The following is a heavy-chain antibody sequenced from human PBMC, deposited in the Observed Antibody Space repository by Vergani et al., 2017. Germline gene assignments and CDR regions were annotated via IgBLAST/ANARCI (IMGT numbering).Heavy chain of an antibody. J-gene: IGHJ4*02. CDR2: INHSGST. Sequence: QVQLQESGPGLVKPSGTLSLTCAVSGGSISSSNWWSWVRQPPGKGLEWIGEINHSGSTNYNPSLKSRVTISVDTSKNQFSLKLSSVTAADTAVYYCARGGHYGYPYFDYWGQGTLVTVSS. V-gene: IGHV4-4*02. CDR3: ARGGHYGYPYFDY. CDR1: GGSISSSNW. D-gene: IGHD5-18*01.